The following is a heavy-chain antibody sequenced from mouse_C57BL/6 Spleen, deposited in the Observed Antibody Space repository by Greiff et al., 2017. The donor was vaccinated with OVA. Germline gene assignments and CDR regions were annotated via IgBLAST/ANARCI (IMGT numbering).Heavy chain of an antibody. CDR2: IFPGSGST. D-gene: IGHD1-1*01. CDR1: GYTFTDYY. V-gene: IGHV1-75*01. Sequence: QVQLKESGPELVKPGASVKISCKASGYTFTDYYINWVKQRPGQGLEWIGWIFPGSGSTYYNEKFKGKATLTVDKSSSTAYMLLSSLTSEDSAVYFCARSGIYYSVGKVFDYWGQGTTLTVSS. J-gene: IGHJ2*01. CDR3: ARSGIYYSVGKVFDY.